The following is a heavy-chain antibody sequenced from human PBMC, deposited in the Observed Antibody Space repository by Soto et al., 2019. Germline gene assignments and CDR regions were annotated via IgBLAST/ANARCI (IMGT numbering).Heavy chain of an antibody. D-gene: IGHD3-22*01. J-gene: IGHJ3*02. V-gene: IGHV4-39*01. CDR2: IYYSGST. CDR3: AKGRIVVVIYGDAFDI. CDR1: GGSISSSSYY. Sequence: SETLSLTCTVSGGSISSSSYYWGWIRQPPGKGLEWIGSIYYSGSTYYNPSLKSRVTISVDTSKNQFSLKLSSVTAADTAVYYCAKGRIVVVIYGDAFDIWGQGTMVTVSS.